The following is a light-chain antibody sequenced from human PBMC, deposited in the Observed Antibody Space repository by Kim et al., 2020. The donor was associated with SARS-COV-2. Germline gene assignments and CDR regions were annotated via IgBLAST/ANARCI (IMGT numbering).Light chain of an antibody. CDR1: QSVNSN. V-gene: IGKV3-15*01. J-gene: IGKJ3*01. CDR2: GAS. Sequence: EIVMTQSPATLSVSPGERATLSCRASQSVNSNLAWYQRKPGQAPRLLIYGASTRATGIPARFSGSGSGTEFTLTISSLQSEDFAVYYCQQYNDWPRIFTFGPGTKVDIK. CDR3: QQYNDWPRIFT.